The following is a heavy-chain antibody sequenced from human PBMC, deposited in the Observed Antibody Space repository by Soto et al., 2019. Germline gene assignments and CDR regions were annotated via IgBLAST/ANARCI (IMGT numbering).Heavy chain of an antibody. J-gene: IGHJ5*02. CDR2: IIPIFGTA. CDR3: ARAHYDSLTGCYLNWFDH. Sequence: SVKVSCNASGGTFSSYAISWVLQAPGQGLEWIGGIIPIFGTANYAQKFQGRVTITADESTSTAYMELSSLRSEDTAVYYCARAHYDSLTGCYLNWFDHWGQGTLGNISS. D-gene: IGHD3-9*01. V-gene: IGHV1-69*13. CDR1: GGTFSSYA.